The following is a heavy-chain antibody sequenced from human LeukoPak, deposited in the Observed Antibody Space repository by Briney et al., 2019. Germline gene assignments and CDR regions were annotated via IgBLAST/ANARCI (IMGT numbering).Heavy chain of an antibody. CDR3: ARCRGYYSTCSFDI. D-gene: IGHD3-22*01. V-gene: IGHV4-31*03. CDR1: GGSISSGGYY. Sequence: SQTLSLTCTVSGGSISSGGYYWSWIRQHPGKDLEWIGYIYYSGSTYYNPSLKSRVTISEDRSKNQFSLKLSSVTAADTAVYYCARCRGYYSTCSFDIWGPGTLVTVSS. J-gene: IGHJ3*02. CDR2: IYYSGST.